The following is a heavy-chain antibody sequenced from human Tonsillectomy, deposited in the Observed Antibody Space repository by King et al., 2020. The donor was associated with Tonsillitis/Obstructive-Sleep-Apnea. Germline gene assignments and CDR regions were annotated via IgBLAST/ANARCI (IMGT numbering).Heavy chain of an antibody. CDR3: ARTPTIVLVSRYYMDV. J-gene: IGHJ6*03. CDR2: INHSGST. D-gene: IGHD2-8*02. Sequence: VQLPQWGAGLLKPSETLSLTCAVYGGSFSGYYWSWIRQPPGKGLEWIGEINHSGSTNYNPSLKSRVTISVDTSKNQFSLKLSSVTAADTAVYYCARTPTIVLVSRYYMDVWGKGTTVTVSS. CDR1: GGSFSGYY. V-gene: IGHV4-34*01.